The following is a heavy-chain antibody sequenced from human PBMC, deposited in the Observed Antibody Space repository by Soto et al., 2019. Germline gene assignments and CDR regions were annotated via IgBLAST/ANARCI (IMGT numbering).Heavy chain of an antibody. D-gene: IGHD5-18*01. V-gene: IGHV3-48*02. CDR1: GFTFSSYS. CDR2: ISSSSSTI. Sequence: EVQLVESGGGLVQPGGSLRLSCAASGFTFSSYSMNWVRQAPGKGLEWVSYISSSSSTIYYADSVKGRFTISRDNAKNSLYLQMNSLRDEDTAVYYCARDDSAGGYSYGYGNWGQGTLVTVSS. CDR3: ARDDSAGGYSYGYGN. J-gene: IGHJ4*02.